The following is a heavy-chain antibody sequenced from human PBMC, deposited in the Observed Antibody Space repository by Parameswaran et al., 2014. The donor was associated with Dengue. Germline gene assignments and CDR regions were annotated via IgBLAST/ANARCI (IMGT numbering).Heavy chain of an antibody. CDR2: IYPGDSDT. Sequence: VRQMPGKGLEWMGIIYPGDSDTRYSPSFQGQVTISADKSISTAYLQWSSLKASDTAMYYCASSPRSIYEQWPTFDYWGQGTLVTVSS. CDR3: ASSPRSIYEQWPTFDY. J-gene: IGHJ4*02. V-gene: IGHV5-51*01. D-gene: IGHD6-19*01.